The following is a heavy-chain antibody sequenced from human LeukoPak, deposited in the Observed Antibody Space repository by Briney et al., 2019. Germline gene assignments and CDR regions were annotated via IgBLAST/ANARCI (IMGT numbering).Heavy chain of an antibody. J-gene: IGHJ4*02. CDR2: IHYSGNT. CDR3: ARLGAGPTYCDFWSGYSSFYFDY. CDR1: GFSFTNVW. Sequence: GSLRLSCAVSGFSFTNVWMNWIRQPPGKGLEWIGGIHYSGNTYYNPSLKSRVTISVDTSKNQFSLKLSSVTAADTAVYYCARLGAGPTYCDFWSGYSSFYFDYWGQGTLVTVSS. D-gene: IGHD3-3*01. V-gene: IGHV4-39*01.